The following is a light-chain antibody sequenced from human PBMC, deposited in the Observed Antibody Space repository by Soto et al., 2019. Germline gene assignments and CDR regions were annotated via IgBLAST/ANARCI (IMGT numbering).Light chain of an antibody. J-gene: IGKJ4*01. CDR3: QQCNKWPSLT. V-gene: IGKV3-15*01. Sequence: EIVMTQSPATLSVSPGERATLSCRASQSVSSNLAWYQQKPGQAPRLLIYGASTRATGIPDRFSGSGSGTEFTLTISSLQLEDFAAYYCQQCNKWPSLTFGGGTKVEIK. CDR2: GAS. CDR1: QSVSSN.